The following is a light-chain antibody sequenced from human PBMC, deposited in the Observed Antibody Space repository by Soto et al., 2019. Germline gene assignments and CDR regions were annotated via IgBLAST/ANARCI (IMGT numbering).Light chain of an antibody. CDR1: QSISSSF. CDR3: QQYSTSPWA. CDR2: GAS. J-gene: IGKJ1*01. Sequence: EIVLTQSPGTLSLSPGERATLSCRASQSISSSFIAWYQQKPGQTPRLLVYGASSRATGIPDRFSGSGSGTDFTLTISRLEPEDFAVYYCQQYSTSPWAFGQGTNVEIK. V-gene: IGKV3-20*01.